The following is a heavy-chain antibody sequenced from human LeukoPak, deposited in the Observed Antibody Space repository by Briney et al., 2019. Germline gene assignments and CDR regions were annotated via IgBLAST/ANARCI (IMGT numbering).Heavy chain of an antibody. V-gene: IGHV4-59*12. CDR1: GGSISSYY. J-gene: IGHJ4*02. CDR3: ASNRWYCSSTSCYAFDY. Sequence: SETLSLTCTVSGGSISSYYWSWIRQPPGKGLEWIGYIYYSGSTNYNPSLKSRVTISVDTSKNQFSLKLSSVTAADTAVYYCASNRWYCSSTSCYAFDYWGQGTLVTVSS. D-gene: IGHD2-2*01. CDR2: IYYSGST.